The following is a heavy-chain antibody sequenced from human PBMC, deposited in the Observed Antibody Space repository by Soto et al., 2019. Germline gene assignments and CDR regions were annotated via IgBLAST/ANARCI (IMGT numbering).Heavy chain of an antibody. V-gene: IGHV3-30-3*01. CDR2: IKHDGSEI. CDR1: GFGFSGYS. CDR3: VRVGWGYSYGDGMDG. D-gene: IGHD5-18*01. Sequence: QVHLVESGGGVVQPGGSLRLSCLASGFGFSGYSMHWVRQAPGKGLDWVAVIKHDGSEIYYADSVKGRFTISKDDSKNTLHLQMNALTVDDTALYYCVRVGWGYSYGDGMDGWGQGTTVTVFS. J-gene: IGHJ6*02.